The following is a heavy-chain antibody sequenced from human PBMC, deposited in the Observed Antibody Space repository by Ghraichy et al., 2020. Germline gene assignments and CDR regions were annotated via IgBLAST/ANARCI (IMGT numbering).Heavy chain of an antibody. D-gene: IGHD2-2*02. V-gene: IGHV3-23*01. CDR3: AKSGFSGAPPIPDFDY. J-gene: IGHJ4*02. CDR1: GFTFSSYA. CDR2: ISGSGGST. Sequence: GSLRLSCAASGFTFSSYAMSWVRQAPGKGLEWVSAISGSGGSTYYADSVKGRFTISRDNSKNTLYLQMNSLRAEDTAVYYCAKSGFSGAPPIPDFDYWGQGTLVTVSS.